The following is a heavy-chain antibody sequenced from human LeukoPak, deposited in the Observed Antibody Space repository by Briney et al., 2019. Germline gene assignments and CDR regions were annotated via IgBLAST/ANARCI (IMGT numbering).Heavy chain of an antibody. CDR1: GFTVSSNY. D-gene: IGHD3-22*01. CDR2: IYSGGST. CDR3: AKDHGHDSSGYPYYFDY. V-gene: IGHV3-53*01. Sequence: PGGSLRLSCAASGFTVSSNYMSWVRQAPGKGLEWVSVIYSGGSTYYADSVKGRFTISRDNSKNTLYLQMNSLRAEDTAVYYCAKDHGHDSSGYPYYFDYWGQGTLVTVSS. J-gene: IGHJ4*02.